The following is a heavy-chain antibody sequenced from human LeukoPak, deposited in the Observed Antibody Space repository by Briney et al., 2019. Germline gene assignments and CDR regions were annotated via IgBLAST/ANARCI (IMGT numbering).Heavy chain of an antibody. Sequence: ASVKVSCKASGYTFTGYYMHWVRRAPGQGLEWMGWINPNSGGTNYAQKFQGRVTMTRDTSISTAYMELSRLRSDDTAVYYCARVAIAAADTFDYWGQGTLVTVSS. J-gene: IGHJ4*02. D-gene: IGHD6-13*01. CDR3: ARVAIAAADTFDY. V-gene: IGHV1-2*02. CDR2: INPNSGGT. CDR1: GYTFTGYY.